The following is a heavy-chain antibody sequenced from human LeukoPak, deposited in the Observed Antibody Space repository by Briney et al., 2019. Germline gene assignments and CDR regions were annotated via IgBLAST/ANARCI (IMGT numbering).Heavy chain of an antibody. Sequence: GGSLRLSCAASDITFTTYAMSWVRQAPGKGLEWVSTISGGGDATYYADSMKGRFTISRDNSKNTLYLQMNSLRAEDTAVYYCAKRGAEVGTTVAPGDYWGQGTLLTVSS. CDR2: ISGGGDAT. CDR3: AKRGAEVGTTVAPGDY. D-gene: IGHD1-26*01. V-gene: IGHV3-23*01. CDR1: DITFTTYA. J-gene: IGHJ4*02.